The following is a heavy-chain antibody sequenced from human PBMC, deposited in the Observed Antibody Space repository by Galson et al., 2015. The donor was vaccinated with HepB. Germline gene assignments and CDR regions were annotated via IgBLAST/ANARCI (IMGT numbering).Heavy chain of an antibody. CDR1: GFTFSNYG. V-gene: IGHV3-33*01. CDR3: ARRSGSYSYFDS. CDR2: YDGNNK. D-gene: IGHD1-26*01. J-gene: IGHJ4*02. Sequence: SLRLSCAASGFTFSNYGMHWVRQAPGKGLEWVTLYDGNNKYYADSVKGRFIISRDNSKSTLFLHMDSLRAEDTAVYYCARRSGSYSYFDSWGQGTLVTVSS.